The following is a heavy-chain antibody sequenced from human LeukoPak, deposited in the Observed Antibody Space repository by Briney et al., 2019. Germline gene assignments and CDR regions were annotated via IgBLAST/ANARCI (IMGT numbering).Heavy chain of an antibody. CDR1: GGSISSYY. D-gene: IGHD4-23*01. Sequence: PSETLPLTCTVSGGSISSYYWSWIRQPAGKGLEWIGRIYTSGSTNYNPSLKSRVTISVDKSKNQFSLKLSSVTAADTAVYYCARATRWVPFDYWGQGTLVTVSS. J-gene: IGHJ4*02. CDR2: IYTSGST. CDR3: ARATRWVPFDY. V-gene: IGHV4-4*07.